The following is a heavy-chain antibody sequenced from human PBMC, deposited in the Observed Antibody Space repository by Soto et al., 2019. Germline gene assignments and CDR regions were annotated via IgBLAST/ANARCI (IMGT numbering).Heavy chain of an antibody. CDR1: GFTFSIYA. CDR2: ISGNGGT. CDR3: AKDAPGSGWLSDY. D-gene: IGHD3-22*01. J-gene: IGHJ4*02. Sequence: PGGSLTLSCAASGFTFSIYAMSWVRQVPGKGLEWVSTISGNGGTSYADFVRGRFTISRDNSKNTLYLQMNSLRVDDTAIYYCAKDAPGSGWLSDYWGQGTLVTVSS. V-gene: IGHV3-23*01.